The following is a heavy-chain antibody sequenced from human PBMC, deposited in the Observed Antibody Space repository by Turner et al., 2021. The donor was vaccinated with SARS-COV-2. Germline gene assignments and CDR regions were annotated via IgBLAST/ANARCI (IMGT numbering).Heavy chain of an antibody. CDR3: ARDGGTGTTFPFFDY. Sequence: QAQLVESGGGVVQPGRSLRLSCAASGFTFSSYGMHWVCQAPGKGLEWVAVIWYAGSYKYYADSVKGRFTISRDNSKNTLYLQMNSLRAEDTALYYCARDGGTGTTFPFFDYWGQGTLVTVSS. CDR1: GFTFSSYG. J-gene: IGHJ4*02. CDR2: IWYAGSYK. D-gene: IGHD1-7*01. V-gene: IGHV3-33*01.